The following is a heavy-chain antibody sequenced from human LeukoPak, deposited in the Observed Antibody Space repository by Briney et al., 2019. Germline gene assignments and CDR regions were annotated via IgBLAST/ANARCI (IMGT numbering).Heavy chain of an antibody. D-gene: IGHD5-18*01. CDR1: GYTFTSYG. V-gene: IGHV1-18*01. CDR2: ISAYNGNT. J-gene: IGHJ4*02. Sequence: ASVKVSCKASGYTFTSYGISWVRQAPGQGLEWMGWISAYNGNTNYAQKLQGRVTMAGDTSISTAYMELSGLTSDDTAVYYCARAGSWIQLWLLYFDYWGQGTLVTVSS. CDR3: ARAGSWIQLWLLYFDY.